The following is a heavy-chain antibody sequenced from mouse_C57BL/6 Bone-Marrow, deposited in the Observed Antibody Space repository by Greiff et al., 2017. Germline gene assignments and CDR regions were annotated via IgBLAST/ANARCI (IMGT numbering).Heavy chain of an antibody. CDR2: IYPGDGDT. CDR3: ARFTTVVVTDFDY. V-gene: IGHV1-82*01. D-gene: IGHD1-1*01. J-gene: IGHJ2*01. Sequence: QVQLKQSGPELVKPGASVKISCKASGYAFSSSWMNWVKQRPGKGLEWIGRIYPGDGDTNYNGKFKGKATLTADKSSSTAYMQLSSLTSEDSAVYFCARFTTVVVTDFDYWGQGTTLTVSS. CDR1: GYAFSSSW.